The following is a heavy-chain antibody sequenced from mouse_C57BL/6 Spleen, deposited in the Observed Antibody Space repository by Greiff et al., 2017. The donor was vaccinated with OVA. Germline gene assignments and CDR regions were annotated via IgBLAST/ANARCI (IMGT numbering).Heavy chain of an antibody. CDR3: ARELGREYFDD. J-gene: IGHJ2*01. V-gene: IGHV1-26*01. D-gene: IGHD4-1*01. CDR2: INPNNGGT. Sequence: EVQLQQSGPELVKPGASVKISCKASGYTFTDYYMNWVKQSHGKSLEWIGDINPNNGGTSYNQKFKGKATLTVDKSSSTAYMELRSLTSEDSAVYDCARELGREYFDDWGQGTTLTVSS. CDR1: GYTFTDYY.